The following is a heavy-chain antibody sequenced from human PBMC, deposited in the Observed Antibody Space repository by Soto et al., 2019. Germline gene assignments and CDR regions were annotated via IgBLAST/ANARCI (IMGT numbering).Heavy chain of an antibody. Sequence: PSETLSITCTVSGGSIDGRYWAWIRQPPGKGLEWIGYVYYSGSSTSNPSLKSRVTMSADTSKNQLSLKVRSVTAADTAVYYCARVGERWQYFDWFYYFDSWGQGALVTVS. D-gene: IGHD3-9*01. J-gene: IGHJ4*02. V-gene: IGHV4-59*11. CDR2: VYYSGSS. CDR3: ARVGERWQYFDWFYYFDS. CDR1: GGSIDGRY.